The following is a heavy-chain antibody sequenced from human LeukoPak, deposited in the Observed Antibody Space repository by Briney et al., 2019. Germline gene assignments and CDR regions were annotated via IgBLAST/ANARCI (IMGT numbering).Heavy chain of an antibody. CDR1: GFTFSHYS. Sequence: GGSLRLACAASGFTFSHYSMNWVRQAPGKGLEWISYIGIDSGNTNYADSVKGRFTISGDKAKNSLYLQMNSLRVEDTAVYYCPRDYKYAFDNWGQGTLVTVSS. V-gene: IGHV3-48*01. J-gene: IGHJ4*02. CDR2: IGIDSGNT. CDR3: PRDYKYAFDN. D-gene: IGHD5-24*01.